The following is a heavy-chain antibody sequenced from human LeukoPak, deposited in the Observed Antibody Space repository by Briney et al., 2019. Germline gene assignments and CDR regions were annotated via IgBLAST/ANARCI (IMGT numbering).Heavy chain of an antibody. CDR2: IYYSGST. Sequence: SETLSLTCTVSGGXISSGGYYWSWIRQHPGRGLEWIGYIYYSGSTYCNPSIKSRVTISEDTSKNQFSLKVSSVTAADTALYYCARGHLVFAYWGQGTLVTVSS. D-gene: IGHD6-6*01. V-gene: IGHV4-31*03. CDR3: ARGHLVFAY. J-gene: IGHJ4*02. CDR1: GGXISSGGYY.